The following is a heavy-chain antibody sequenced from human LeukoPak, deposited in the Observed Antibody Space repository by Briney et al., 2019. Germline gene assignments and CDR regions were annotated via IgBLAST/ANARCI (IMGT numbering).Heavy chain of an antibody. D-gene: IGHD6-19*01. V-gene: IGHV4-38-2*02. Sequence: SETLSLTCAVSGYSISSGYYWGWIRQPPGKGLEWIGGIYHSGSTYYNPSLKSRVTISVDTSKNQFSLKLSSVTAADTAVYYCARDERSSGWFDPWGQGTLVTVSS. CDR1: GYSISSGYY. CDR3: ARDERSSGWFDP. CDR2: IYHSGST. J-gene: IGHJ5*02.